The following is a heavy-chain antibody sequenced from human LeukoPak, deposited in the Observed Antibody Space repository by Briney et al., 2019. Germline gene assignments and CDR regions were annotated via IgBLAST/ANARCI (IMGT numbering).Heavy chain of an antibody. D-gene: IGHD3-10*01. CDR3: ANTPVWFGELLSGFDY. Sequence: GGSLRLSCAASGFTVSSNFMSWVRQAPGKGLEWVSVIYGGGNTYYADSVKGRFTISRDNSKNTLYLQMNSLRAEDTAVYYCANTPVWFGELLSGFDYWGQGTLVTVSS. V-gene: IGHV3-53*01. J-gene: IGHJ4*02. CDR1: GFTVSSNF. CDR2: IYGGGNT.